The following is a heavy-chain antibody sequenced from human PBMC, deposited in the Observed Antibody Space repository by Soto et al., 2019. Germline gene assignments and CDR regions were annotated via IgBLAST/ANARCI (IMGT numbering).Heavy chain of an antibody. CDR3: ARGGARAVAATFDY. Sequence: SETLSLTCTVSGGSISGYYRSWIRQTAGKGLEWIGRIYTSGNIDYSPSLKSRVTMSVDTSKNQFSLNLTSVTAADTAVYYCARGGARAVAATFDYWGQGSPVTVSS. J-gene: IGHJ4*02. V-gene: IGHV4-4*07. CDR2: IYTSGNI. D-gene: IGHD2-15*01. CDR1: GGSISGYY.